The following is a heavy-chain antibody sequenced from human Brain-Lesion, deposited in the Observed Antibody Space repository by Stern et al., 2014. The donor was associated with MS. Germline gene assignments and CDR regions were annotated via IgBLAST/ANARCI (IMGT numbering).Heavy chain of an antibody. D-gene: IGHD2-15*01. V-gene: IGHV4-39*01. CDR3: AGEEDIRYCSGGSCTGNWFDP. CDR1: GGSVSSTSYA. J-gene: IGHJ5*02. CDR2: IYYSGNT. Sequence: QLQLQESGPGLVKPSETLSLTCTVAGGSVSSTSYAWAWIRQPPGKGLEWIGTIYYSGNTYYSPSLKSRLTQSLDTSKNQFSPQLRSVTAADTAVYYCAGEEDIRYCSGGSCTGNWFDPWGQGTLVTVSS.